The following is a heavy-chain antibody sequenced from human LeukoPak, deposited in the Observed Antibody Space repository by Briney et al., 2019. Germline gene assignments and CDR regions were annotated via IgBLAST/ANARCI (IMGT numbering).Heavy chain of an antibody. V-gene: IGHV4-59*08. CDR1: GGSISSYY. CDR3: ARHVGSGWEYFQH. D-gene: IGHD6-19*01. CDR2: IYYSGST. J-gene: IGHJ1*01. Sequence: PSETLSLTCTVSGGSISSYYWSWLRQPPGKGLEWIGYIYYSGSTNYNPSLKSRVTISVDTSKNQFSLKLSSVTAADTAVYYCARHVGSGWEYFQHWGQGTLVTVSS.